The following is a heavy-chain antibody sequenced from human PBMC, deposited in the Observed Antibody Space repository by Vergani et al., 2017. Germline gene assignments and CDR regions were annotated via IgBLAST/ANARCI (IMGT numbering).Heavy chain of an antibody. J-gene: IGHJ6*03. CDR3: AHSTPDIVVVPAAMYYYYYMDV. CDR2: IYWDDDK. CDR1: GFSLSTSGVG. V-gene: IGHV2-5*02. Sequence: QITLKESGPTLVKPPQTLTLTCTFSGFSLSTSGVGVGWIRQPPGKALEWLALIYWDDDKRYSPSLKSRLTITKDTSKNQVVLTMTNMDPVDTATYYCAHSTPDIVVVPAAMYYYYYMDVWGKGTTVTVSS. D-gene: IGHD2-2*01.